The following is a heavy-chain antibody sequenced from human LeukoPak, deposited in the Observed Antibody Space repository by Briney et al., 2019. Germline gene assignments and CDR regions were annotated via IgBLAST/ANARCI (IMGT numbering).Heavy chain of an antibody. CDR2: INPNSGGT. CDR3: ARVSELGIAVAGTAY. D-gene: IGHD6-19*01. J-gene: IGHJ4*02. CDR1: GYTFTGYY. V-gene: IGHV1-2*02. Sequence: GASVKVSCKASGYTFTGYYMHWVRQAPGQGLEWMGWINPNSGGTNYAQKFQGRVTMTRDTSISTAYMELSRLRSDDTAVYYCARVSELGIAVAGTAYWGQGTPVTVSS.